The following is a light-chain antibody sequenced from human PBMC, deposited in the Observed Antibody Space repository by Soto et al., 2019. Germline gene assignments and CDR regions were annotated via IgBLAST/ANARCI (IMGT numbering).Light chain of an antibody. CDR3: QQSYGTPRT. CDR1: QTISSY. CDR2: AAS. Sequence: DIQMTQSPSSLSASVGDRVTITCRASQTISSYLNWYQQKPGKAPNRLLYAASTLQSGVPSRFSGSGSGTDFTLTISSLQPEDFTTYYCQQSYGTPRTFGGGTRVDIK. V-gene: IGKV1-39*01. J-gene: IGKJ4*01.